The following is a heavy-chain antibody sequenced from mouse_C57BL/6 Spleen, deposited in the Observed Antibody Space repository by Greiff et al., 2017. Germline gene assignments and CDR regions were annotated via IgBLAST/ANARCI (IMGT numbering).Heavy chain of an antibody. Sequence: QVQLQQPGAELVRPGSSVKLSCKASGYTFTSYWLHGVKQRPIQGLDWIGNIDLSDSETHYNQKFKDKATLTVDNSSSPAYIHLISLASEDSAVSSCAGRYYGCSSFAYWGQGTLVTVSA. CDR3: AGRYYGCSSFAY. D-gene: IGHD1-1*01. CDR1: GYTFTSYW. V-gene: IGHV1-52*01. CDR2: IDLSDSET. J-gene: IGHJ3*01.